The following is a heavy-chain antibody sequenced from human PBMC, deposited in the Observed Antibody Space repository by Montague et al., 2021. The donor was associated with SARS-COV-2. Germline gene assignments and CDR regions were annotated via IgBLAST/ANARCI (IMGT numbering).Heavy chain of an antibody. CDR2: MVYSGRN. CDR1: GDSINSDTAF. V-gene: IGHV4-39*01. J-gene: IGHJ5*02. Sequence: SETLSLTCTVSGDSINSDTAFWGWVRQSPGKGLEWIGSMVYSGRNFYNGALRSRLTISVDTSKNQFSLELRAVTAADTGLYYCARHDHTDFGNHNWFDPWGQGTLVTVSS. D-gene: IGHD5-18*01. CDR3: ARHDHTDFGNHNWFDP.